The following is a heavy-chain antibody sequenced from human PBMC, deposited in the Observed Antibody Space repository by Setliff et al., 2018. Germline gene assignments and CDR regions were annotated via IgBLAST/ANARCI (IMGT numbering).Heavy chain of an antibody. V-gene: IGHV4-61*02. CDR1: GGSISSDSYY. D-gene: IGHD1-26*01. CDR2: IYASGST. CDR3: TKGRVGLAARVGY. J-gene: IGHJ4*02. Sequence: PSETLSLTCTVSGGSISSDSYYWSWIRQPAGKGLEWIGSIYASGSTEYNPSLGSRVTISVDTSRNQFSLQLTSVTSADPAIYYCTKGRVGLAARVGYWGQGTLVTVSS.